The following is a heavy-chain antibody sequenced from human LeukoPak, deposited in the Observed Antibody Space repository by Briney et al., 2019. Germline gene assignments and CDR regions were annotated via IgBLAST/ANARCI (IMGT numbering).Heavy chain of an antibody. CDR2: IDPSDSYT. Sequence: TGESLKISCKGSGYSFTSSWISWVRQMPGKGLEWMGTIDPSDSYTTYSPSFQGHVTISADKSISTAYLQWSSLKASDTAMYYCARPRDGYNEDAFDIWGQGTMVTVSS. CDR1: GYSFTSSW. CDR3: ARPRDGYNEDAFDI. J-gene: IGHJ3*02. D-gene: IGHD5-24*01. V-gene: IGHV5-10-1*01.